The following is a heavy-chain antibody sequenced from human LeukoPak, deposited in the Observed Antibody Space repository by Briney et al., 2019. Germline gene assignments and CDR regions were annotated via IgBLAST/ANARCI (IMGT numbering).Heavy chain of an antibody. V-gene: IGHV4-34*01. J-gene: IGHJ3*02. CDR1: GGSFSGYY. Sequence: SETLSLTCAVYGGSFSGYYWSWIRQPSGKGLEWIGEINHSGSTNYNPSLKSRVTISVDTSKNQFSLKLSSVTAADTAVYYCARPLRYSSSWYRYAFDIWGQGTMVTVSS. D-gene: IGHD6-13*01. CDR3: ARPLRYSSSWYRYAFDI. CDR2: INHSGST.